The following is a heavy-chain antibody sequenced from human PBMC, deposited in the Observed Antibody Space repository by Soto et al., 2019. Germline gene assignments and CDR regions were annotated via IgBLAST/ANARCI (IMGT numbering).Heavy chain of an antibody. CDR2: IVVGSGNT. V-gene: IGHV1-58*01. Sequence: ASVKVSCKASGFTFTSSAVQWVRQARGQRLEWIGWIVVGSGNTNYAQKFQERVTITRDMSTSTAYMELSSLRSEDTAVYYCAAGSNYYYYYGMDVWRQGTTATVSS. CDR1: GFTFTSSA. J-gene: IGHJ6*02. CDR3: AAGSNYYYYYGMDV.